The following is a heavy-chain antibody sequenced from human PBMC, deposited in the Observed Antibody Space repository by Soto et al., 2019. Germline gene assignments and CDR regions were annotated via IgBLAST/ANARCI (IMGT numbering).Heavy chain of an antibody. CDR1: GGSISSYY. D-gene: IGHD2-2*01. CDR2: IHYSGST. J-gene: IGHJ6*04. V-gene: IGHV4-59*01. CDR3: ARARYQLLHPYYYGREV. Sequence: SETLSLTCTVSGGSISSYYWSWIRQSPGKGLEWIGYIHYSGSTKSNPSLKSRVTISVDTSRNQVSLKLSSVTAADSAVYFCARARYQLLHPYYYGREVGGKGPTVTVSS.